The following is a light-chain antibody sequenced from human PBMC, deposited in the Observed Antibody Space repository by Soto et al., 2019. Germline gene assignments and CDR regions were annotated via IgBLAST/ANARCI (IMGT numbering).Light chain of an antibody. J-gene: IGKJ2*01. V-gene: IGKV3-20*01. CDR1: QSVSSSY. CDR2: GAS. Sequence: EIVLTQSPGTLSLSPGERATLSCRASQSVSSSYLAWYQQKPGQAPRLLIYGASSRATGIPDRFNGSGSGTYVTVTTSRLEPEYFAVYYCQQYGRSLYTCGRSTNLGI. CDR3: QQYGRSLYT.